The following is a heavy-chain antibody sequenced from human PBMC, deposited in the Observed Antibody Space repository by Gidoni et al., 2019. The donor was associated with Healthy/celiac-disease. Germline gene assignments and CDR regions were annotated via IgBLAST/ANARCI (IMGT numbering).Heavy chain of an antibody. CDR2: ISAYNGNT. V-gene: IGHV1-18*01. CDR3: ARQHASLWFGESLYYFDY. Sequence: QVQLVQSGAEVKKPGASVKVSCKASGYTFTSYGISWVRQAPGQGLEWMGWISAYNGNTNYAQKLQGRVTMTTDTSTSTAYMELRSLRSDDTAVYYCARQHASLWFGESLYYFDYWGQGTLVTVSS. D-gene: IGHD3-10*01. J-gene: IGHJ4*02. CDR1: GYTFTSYG.